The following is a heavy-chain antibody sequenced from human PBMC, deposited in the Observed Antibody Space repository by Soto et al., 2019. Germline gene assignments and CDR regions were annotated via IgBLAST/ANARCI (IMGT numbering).Heavy chain of an antibody. CDR3: AKRPQDCSGGSCYRNDFDY. Sequence: EVQLLESGGGLVQPGGSLRLSCAASGFIFSNYDMSWVRLAPGKGLEWVSVISGSGGTTYYADSVKGRFTISRDNSQNTLYLQMNSLRAEDTAVYFCAKRPQDCSGGSCYRNDFDYWGQGTLVTVSS. D-gene: IGHD2-15*01. CDR1: GFIFSNYD. CDR2: ISGSGGTT. V-gene: IGHV3-23*01. J-gene: IGHJ4*02.